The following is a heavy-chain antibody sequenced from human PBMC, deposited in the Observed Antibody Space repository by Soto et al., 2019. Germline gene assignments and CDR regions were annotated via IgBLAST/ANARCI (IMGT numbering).Heavy chain of an antibody. J-gene: IGHJ3*02. D-gene: IGHD3-22*01. CDR3: ERAGYYYHSSGYDAFDI. V-gene: IGHV1-69*01. CDR1: GGTFSSYA. Sequence: QVQLVQAGAEVKKPGSSVKVSCKASGGTFSSYAISWVRQAPGQGLEWMGGIIPIFGTANYAQKFQGRVTITADESTSTAYTELSSQRTEDTAVYYCERAGYYYHSSGYDAFDIWGQGTMVTVSS. CDR2: IIPIFGTA.